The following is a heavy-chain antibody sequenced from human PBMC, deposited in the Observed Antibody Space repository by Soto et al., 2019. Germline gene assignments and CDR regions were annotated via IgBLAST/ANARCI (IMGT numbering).Heavy chain of an antibody. CDR3: TRDLSSGWLDL. CDR1: GFTFSGSA. Sequence: GGSLRLSCAASGFTFSGSAMHWVRQASGKGLERVGRIRSKANSYATAYAASVKGRFTISRDDSKNTAYLQMNSLKTEDTAVYYCTRDLSSGWLDLWGQGTLVTVSS. D-gene: IGHD6-19*01. CDR2: IRSKANSYAT. J-gene: IGHJ5*02. V-gene: IGHV3-73*01.